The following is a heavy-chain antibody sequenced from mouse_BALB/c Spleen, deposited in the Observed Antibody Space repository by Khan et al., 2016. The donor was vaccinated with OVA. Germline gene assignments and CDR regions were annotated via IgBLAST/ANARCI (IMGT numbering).Heavy chain of an antibody. J-gene: IGHJ2*01. CDR1: GYTFTDYS. D-gene: IGHD2-14*01. V-gene: IGHV9-2-1*01. Sequence: QIQLVQSGPELKKPGETVKISCKASGYTFTDYSMHWVKKAPGKGLKWMGWINTETGEPTYADDFKGRFAFSLETSASTAYLQINNLKNEDTATXFCARDRYDYFDYWGQGTTLTVSS. CDR3: ARDRYDYFDY. CDR2: INTETGEP.